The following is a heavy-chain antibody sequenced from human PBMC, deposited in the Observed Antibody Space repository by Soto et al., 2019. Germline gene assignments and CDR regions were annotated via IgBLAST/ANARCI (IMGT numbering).Heavy chain of an antibody. CDR2: INPNSGGT. J-gene: IGHJ6*02. V-gene: IGHV1-2*04. CDR1: GYTFTGYY. Sequence: QVPLVQSGAEVKKPGASVKVSCKASGYTFTGYYMHWVRQAPGQGLEWMGWINPNSGGTNYAQKFQGWVTMTRDTSISTAYMELSRLRSDDTAVYYCARGSDFWSGYFNYYYYGMDVWGQGTTVTVSS. CDR3: ARGSDFWSGYFNYYYYGMDV. D-gene: IGHD3-3*01.